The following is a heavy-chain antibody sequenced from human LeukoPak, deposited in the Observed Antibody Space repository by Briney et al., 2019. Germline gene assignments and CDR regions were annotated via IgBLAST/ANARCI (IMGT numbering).Heavy chain of an antibody. CDR3: ARGAYGGYEKGYYGMDV. J-gene: IGHJ6*02. Sequence: GGSLRLSCAASGFTFSSYEMNWVRQAPGKGLEWVSYISSSGSTIYYADSVKGRFTISRDNAKNSLYLQMNSLRAEDTAVYYCARGAYGGYEKGYYGMDVWGQGTTVTVSS. CDR1: GFTFSSYE. CDR2: ISSSGSTI. D-gene: IGHD5-12*01. V-gene: IGHV3-48*03.